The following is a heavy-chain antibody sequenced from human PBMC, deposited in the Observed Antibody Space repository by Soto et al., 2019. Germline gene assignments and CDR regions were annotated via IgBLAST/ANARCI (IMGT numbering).Heavy chain of an antibody. CDR1: GGSISSTSYY. CDR3: ARQSLKSYDF. Sequence: SETLSLTCTVSGGSISSTSYYWGWIRQPPGKGLEWIGYIYYSETTYYNQSLKSRVTISVDTSKNHFSLNLTSVTAADTAVYYCARQSLKSYDFWGQGTLVTVSS. CDR2: IYYSETT. V-gene: IGHV4-39*01. J-gene: IGHJ4*02.